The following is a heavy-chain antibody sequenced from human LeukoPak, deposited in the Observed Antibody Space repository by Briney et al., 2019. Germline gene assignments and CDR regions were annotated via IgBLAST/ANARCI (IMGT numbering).Heavy chain of an antibody. V-gene: IGHV4-4*02. D-gene: IGHD6-19*01. Sequence: PSETLSLTFAVSGGSISSSNWWSWVRQPPGKGLAWIGEIYHSGSTNYNPSLKSRVTISVDKSKNQFSLKLSSVTAADTAVYYCATGRYSSGWYVFDYWGQGTLVTVSS. CDR1: GGSISSSNW. CDR2: IYHSGST. J-gene: IGHJ4*02. CDR3: ATGRYSSGWYVFDY.